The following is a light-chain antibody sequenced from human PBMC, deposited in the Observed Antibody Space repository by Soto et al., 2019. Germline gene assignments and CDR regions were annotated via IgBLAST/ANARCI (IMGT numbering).Light chain of an antibody. CDR3: QTWGAGFSVV. CDR1: SGHSSYA. CDR2: VNTDGSH. Sequence: QSVLTQSPSASASLGASVKLTCTLSSGHSSYAIAWHQQQPEKGPRYLMKVNTDGSHNKGDGIPDRFSGSSSGAERYLTISSLQSDDEADYYCQTWGAGFSVVFGGGTKVTVL. J-gene: IGLJ2*01. V-gene: IGLV4-69*01.